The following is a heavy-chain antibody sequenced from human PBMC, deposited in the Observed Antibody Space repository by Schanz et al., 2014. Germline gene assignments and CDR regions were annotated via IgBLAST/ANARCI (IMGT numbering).Heavy chain of an antibody. CDR1: GFSISDHT. CDR2: TYLGGNT. J-gene: IGHJ6*02. V-gene: IGHV3-66*01. Sequence: EVQLVESGGGLVQPGGSLRLSCAASGFSISDHTMRWDRQAPGKGLEPVSVTYLGGNTDYADSVKGRFTISRDDSKNTLYLQMNSLRAEDTAIYYCAKDDTQVNGMDVWGQGTTVTVSS. CDR3: AKDDTQVNGMDV.